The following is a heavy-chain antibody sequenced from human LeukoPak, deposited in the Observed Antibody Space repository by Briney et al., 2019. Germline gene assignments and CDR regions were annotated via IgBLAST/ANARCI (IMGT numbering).Heavy chain of an antibody. V-gene: IGHV4-61*08. D-gene: IGHD3-9*01. CDR3: ARVRLVGYDILTGYYSFDY. CDR2: IYYSGST. CDR1: GGSISSGDYY. Sequence: SETLSLTCTVSGGSISSGDYYWRWLRQPPGKGLEWIGYIYYSGSTYYNPSLKSRVTISVDTSKNQFSLKLSSVTAADTAVYYCARVRLVGYDILTGYYSFDYWGQGTLVTVSS. J-gene: IGHJ4*02.